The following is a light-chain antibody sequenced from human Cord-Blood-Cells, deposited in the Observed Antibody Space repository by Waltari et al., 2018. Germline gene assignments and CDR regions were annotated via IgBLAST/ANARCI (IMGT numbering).Light chain of an antibody. J-gene: IGLJ7*01. CDR2: SSN. Sequence: QHVLIQPPPDSGPLGPRVTTSCLGGSSNLRSIYVYRYQQLPGTASTLLVYSSNQRPSGVPSGCAGSKSGTSASLAISGLRSEDEAEYYCAAWCDSRSLALFGGGTQRTVL. V-gene: IGLV1-47*02. CDR3: AAWCDSRSLAL. CDR1: SSNLRSIY.